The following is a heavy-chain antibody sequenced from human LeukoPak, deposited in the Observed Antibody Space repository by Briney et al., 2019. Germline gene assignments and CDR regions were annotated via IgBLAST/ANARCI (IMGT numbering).Heavy chain of an antibody. J-gene: IGHJ6*03. CDR1: GFTFSSYA. V-gene: IGHV3-23*01. CDR2: ISGSGGST. Sequence: PGGSLRLSCAASGFTFSSYAMSWVRQAPGKGLEWVSAISGSGGSTYYADSVKGRFTISRDNSKNTLYLQMNSLRAEDTAVYYCAKSPTYYYDSSGYFSVGYYYYYMDVWGKGTTVTVSS. D-gene: IGHD3-22*01. CDR3: AKSPTYYYDSSGYFSVGYYYYYMDV.